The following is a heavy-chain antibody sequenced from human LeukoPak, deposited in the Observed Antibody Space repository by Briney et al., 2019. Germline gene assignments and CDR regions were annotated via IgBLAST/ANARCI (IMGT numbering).Heavy chain of an antibody. J-gene: IGHJ3*01. Sequence: GGSLRLSCAASGFSFSSYAMYWVRQATGKGLEYVSAIGKNGVSRYYANSLRGRFTISRDNSKNTLYLQMGSLRSDDMAVYYCARDWHFDLWGQGTVVTVSS. CDR2: IGKNGVSR. CDR3: ARDWHFDL. CDR1: GFSFSSYA. V-gene: IGHV3-64*01.